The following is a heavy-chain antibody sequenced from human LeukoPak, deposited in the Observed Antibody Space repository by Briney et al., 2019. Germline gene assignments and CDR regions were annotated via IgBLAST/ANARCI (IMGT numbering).Heavy chain of an antibody. CDR1: GFTFSDSG. CDR3: ATSIERSNWGSHALDF. D-gene: IGHD3-16*01. J-gene: IGHJ4*02. Sequence: GTSLRLSCTGSGFTFSDSGMHWVRQAPGKGLEWMAILSYDGSLKYYADSVKGRFTISRDNSKNTLYLQMNSLRVEDTAVYYCATSIERSNWGSHALDFWGQGTLVTVSS. V-gene: IGHV3-30*04. CDR2: LSYDGSLK.